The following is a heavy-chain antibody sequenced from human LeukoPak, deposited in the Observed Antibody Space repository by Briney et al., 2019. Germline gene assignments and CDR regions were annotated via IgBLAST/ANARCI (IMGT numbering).Heavy chain of an antibody. CDR1: GFTFSSYA. CDR3: ARAGDYSNPPEGY. J-gene: IGHJ4*02. V-gene: IGHV3-30-3*01. Sequence: PGGSLRLSCAASGFTFSSYAMHWVRQAPGKGLEWVAVISYDGSNKYYADSVKGRFTISRDNSKNTLYLQMNSLRAEDTAVYYCARAGDYSNPPEGYWGQGTLVTVSS. D-gene: IGHD4-4*01. CDR2: ISYDGSNK.